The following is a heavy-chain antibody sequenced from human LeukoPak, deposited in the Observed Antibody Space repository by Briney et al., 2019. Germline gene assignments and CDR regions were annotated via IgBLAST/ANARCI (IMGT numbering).Heavy chain of an antibody. J-gene: IGHJ4*02. CDR3: ARDKGMVYDY. V-gene: IGHV4-59*05. D-gene: IGHD2-8*01. CDR2: IYYSGSS. CDR1: GGSIANYY. Sequence: SETLSLTCTVSGGSIANYYWSWIRQPPGKGLQWIGSIYYSGSSYYNPSLKSRVTVSADTSKNQFSLKLSSVTAADTAVYYCARDKGMVYDYWGQGALVTVSS.